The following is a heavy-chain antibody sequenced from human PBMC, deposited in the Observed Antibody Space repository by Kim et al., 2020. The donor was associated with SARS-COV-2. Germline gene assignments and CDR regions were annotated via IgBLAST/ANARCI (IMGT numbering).Heavy chain of an antibody. J-gene: IGHJ4*02. D-gene: IGHD3-10*02. CDR2: IYYSGST. Sequence: SETLSLTCPVSGGSISSYYWSWIRQPPGKGLEWIGNIYYSGSTNYNPSLKSRVPISVDTSKNQFSLKLSSVTAADAAVYYCGRVILFGAFDFDYWGQGP. V-gene: IGHV4-59*13. CDR1: GGSISSYY. CDR3: GRVILFGAFDFDY.